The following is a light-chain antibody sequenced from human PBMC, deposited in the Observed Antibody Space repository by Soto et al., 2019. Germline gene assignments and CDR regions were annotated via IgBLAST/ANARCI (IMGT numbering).Light chain of an antibody. CDR2: EGS. J-gene: IGLJ2*01. V-gene: IGLV2-23*01. CDR3: CSYAGSYVV. CDR1: SSDVGSYNL. Sequence: QSVLTQPASVSGSPGQSITISCTGTSSDVGSYNLVSWYQQHPGKAPKLMIYEGSKRPSGVSNRFSGSKSGNTASLTISGLQAEDEADYYCCSYAGSYVVFGGGIQLTVL.